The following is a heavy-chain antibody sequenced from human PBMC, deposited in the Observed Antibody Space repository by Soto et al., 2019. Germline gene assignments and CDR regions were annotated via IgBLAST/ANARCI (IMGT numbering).Heavy chain of an antibody. CDR3: ARSSIHDYGDYHDY. V-gene: IGHV4-31*03. CDR2: IYYSGST. D-gene: IGHD4-17*01. J-gene: IGHJ4*02. CDR1: GGSISSGGYY. Sequence: SETLSLTCTVSGGSISSGGYYWSWIRQHPGKGLEWIGYIYYSGSTYYNPSLKSRVTISVDTSKNQFSLKLSSVTAADTAVYYCARSSIHDYGDYHDYWGQGTLVTVSS.